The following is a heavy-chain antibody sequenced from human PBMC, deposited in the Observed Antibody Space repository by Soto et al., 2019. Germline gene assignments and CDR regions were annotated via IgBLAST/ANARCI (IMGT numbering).Heavy chain of an antibody. CDR1: GYTFTIYG. CDR3: ARDPRKLAYCGGDCAFDI. J-gene: IGHJ3*02. D-gene: IGHD2-21*01. Sequence: ASVKVSCKASGYTFTIYGFSWVRQVPGQGLEWMGWISAYNGNTNYAQKLQGRVTMTTDTSTSTAYMELRSLRSDDTAVYYCARDPRKLAYCGGDCAFDIWGQGTMVTVSS. V-gene: IGHV1-18*01. CDR2: ISAYNGNT.